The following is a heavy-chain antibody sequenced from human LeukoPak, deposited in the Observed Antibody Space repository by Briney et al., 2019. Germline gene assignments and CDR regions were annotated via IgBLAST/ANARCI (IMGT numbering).Heavy chain of an antibody. D-gene: IGHD3-10*01. CDR3: ARGRSIVRGHLSFYYYYMDV. J-gene: IGHJ6*03. Sequence: SETLSLTCAVYGGSFSGYYWSWIRQPPGKGLEWIGEINHSGSTNYNPSLKSRVTISVDTSKNQFSLKLSSVTAADTAVYYCARGRSIVRGHLSFYYYYMDVWGKGTTDTVSS. V-gene: IGHV4-34*01. CDR1: GGSFSGYY. CDR2: INHSGST.